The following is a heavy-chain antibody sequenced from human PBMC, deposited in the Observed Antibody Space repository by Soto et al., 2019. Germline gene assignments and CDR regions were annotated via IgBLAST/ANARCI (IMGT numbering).Heavy chain of an antibody. CDR1: GGSISVYY. J-gene: IGHJ4*02. Sequence: PSETLSLTCTISGGSISVYYWTWIRQSPGKGLEYIGYIYSGNTNYNPSLNSRVTISVDTSKNQFSLKLSSVTAADTAVYYCARHTPAISISDHWGQGTLVTVSS. CDR2: IYSGNT. D-gene: IGHD2-15*01. CDR3: ARHTPAISISDH. V-gene: IGHV4-59*08.